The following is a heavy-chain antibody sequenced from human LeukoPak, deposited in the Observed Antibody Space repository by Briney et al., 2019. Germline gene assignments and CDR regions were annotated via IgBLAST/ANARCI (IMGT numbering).Heavy chain of an antibody. Sequence: SGPTLVNPTQTLTLTRTFSGFSLSTSGMCVSWIRKPPGKALEWLARIDWGDDKYYSTSLKTRLTISKDTSKNQVVLTMTNMDPVDTATYYCARTLLGYCSGGSCYFDYWGQGTLVTVSS. J-gene: IGHJ4*02. CDR1: GFSLSTSGMC. CDR3: ARTLLGYCSGGSCYFDY. D-gene: IGHD2-15*01. V-gene: IGHV2-70*11. CDR2: IDWGDDK.